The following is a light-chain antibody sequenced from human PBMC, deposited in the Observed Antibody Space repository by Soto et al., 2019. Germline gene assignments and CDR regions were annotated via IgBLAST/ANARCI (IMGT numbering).Light chain of an antibody. CDR1: QSVSSY. Sequence: EIVLTQSPATLSLSPGERATLSCRASQSVSSYLAWYQQKPGQAPRLLIYDASNRATGIPANFCGSGSGTDVTLTISSIEHADFAIYYCRQRSNWTPVTFGGGTKVEIK. V-gene: IGKV3-11*01. CDR3: RQRSNWTPVT. J-gene: IGKJ4*01. CDR2: DAS.